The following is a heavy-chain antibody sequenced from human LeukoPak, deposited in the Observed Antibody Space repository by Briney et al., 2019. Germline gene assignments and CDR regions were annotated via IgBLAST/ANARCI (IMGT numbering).Heavy chain of an antibody. CDR1: DDSISSYY. D-gene: IGHD3-22*01. J-gene: IGHJ3*02. V-gene: IGHV4-4*07. CDR3: ARDQGYYYDTSGYYDAFDI. Sequence: SETLSLTCTVSDDSISSYYWSWIRQPAGKGLESIGRIYTSGSTYYNPSLKGRVTMSVDTSKNQFSLKLSSVTAADTAVYYCARDQGYYYDTSGYYDAFDIWGQGTMVTVSS. CDR2: IYTSGST.